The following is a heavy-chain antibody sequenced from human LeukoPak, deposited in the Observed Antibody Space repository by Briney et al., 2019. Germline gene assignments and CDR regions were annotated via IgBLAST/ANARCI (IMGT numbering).Heavy chain of an antibody. J-gene: IGHJ4*02. CDR3: ARRCGGDCYDI. CDR2: INHSGST. Sequence: SETLSLTCAVYGGSFSGYYWSWIRQPPGKGLEWIGEINHSGSTNYNPSLKSRVTISVDTSKNQFSLKLSSVTAAATAVYYCARRCGGDCYDIWGQGTLVTVSS. D-gene: IGHD2-21*01. CDR1: GGSFSGYY. V-gene: IGHV4-34*01.